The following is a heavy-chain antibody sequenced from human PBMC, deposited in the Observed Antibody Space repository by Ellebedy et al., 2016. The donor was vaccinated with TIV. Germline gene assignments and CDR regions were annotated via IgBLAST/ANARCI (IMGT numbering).Heavy chain of an antibody. Sequence: MPSETLSLTCTVSGGSIVSYYWSWIRQSPGKGLEWIGYIFYSGSTNYNPSLKSRVTISVDTSKNQFSLGLTSVTAADTAVYYCARHKSGNFGSGTHFDYWGQGTLVTVSS. V-gene: IGHV4-59*08. CDR3: ARHKSGNFGSGTHFDY. D-gene: IGHD3-10*01. J-gene: IGHJ4*02. CDR1: GGSIVSYY. CDR2: IFYSGST.